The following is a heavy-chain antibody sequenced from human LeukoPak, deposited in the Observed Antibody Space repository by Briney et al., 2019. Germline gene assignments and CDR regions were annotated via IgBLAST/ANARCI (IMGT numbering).Heavy chain of an antibody. J-gene: IGHJ6*02. V-gene: IGHV3-9*01. CDR1: GFTFDDYA. CDR3: ASQGVQTTRGYSLFYYYGMDV. CDR2: ISWNSGSI. Sequence: GRSQRLSCAASGFTFDDYAMHWVRQAPGKGLEWVSGISWNSGSIGYADSVKGRFTISRDNSKNTLYLQMNSLRAEDTAVYYCASQGVQTTRGYSLFYYYGMDVWGQGTTVTVSS. D-gene: IGHD5-18*01.